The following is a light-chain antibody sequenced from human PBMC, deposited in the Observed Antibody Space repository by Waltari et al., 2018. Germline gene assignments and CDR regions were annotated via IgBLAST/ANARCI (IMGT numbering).Light chain of an antibody. CDR1: RSVLDTSKNKNF. V-gene: IGKV4-1*01. J-gene: IGKJ2*01. Sequence: DIVMTQSPDYLAVSLGGRATLNCKSSRSVLDTSKNKNFLAWYQLKPGQSPKLLIYWASTRESGVPDRFSASVSGTDFTLTICSLQAEDVAIYSCQQYYAAPYTFGQGTKVEIK. CDR2: WAS. CDR3: QQYYAAPYT.